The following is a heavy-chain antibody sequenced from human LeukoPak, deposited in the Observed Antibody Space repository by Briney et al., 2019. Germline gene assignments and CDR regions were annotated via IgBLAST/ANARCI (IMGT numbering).Heavy chain of an antibody. J-gene: IGHJ4*02. D-gene: IGHD5-24*01. V-gene: IGHV4-34*01. CDR2: INNSGTT. CDR3: ARGIRRDGYRIRRGGIDY. Sequence: SETLSLTCAVYGGSFSGYYWSWIRQPPGKGLEWIGEINNSGTTNYNPSIKSRVTITVDTSKNQFSLKLSSVTAADTAVYYCARGIRRDGYRIRRGGIDYWGQETLVTVSS. CDR1: GGSFSGYY.